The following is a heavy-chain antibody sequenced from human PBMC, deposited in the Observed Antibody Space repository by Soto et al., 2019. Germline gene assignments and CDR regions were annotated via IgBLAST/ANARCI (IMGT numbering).Heavy chain of an antibody. J-gene: IGHJ5*02. D-gene: IGHD3-3*01. CDR2: INPSGGST. CDR1: GYTFTSYY. V-gene: IGHV1-46*03. Sequence: ASVKVSCKASGYTFTSYYMHWVRQAPGQGLEWMGIINPSGGSTSYAQKFQGRVTMTRDTSTSTVYMELSSLRSEDTAVYYCARDSRGQYYDFWSGYYSWFDPWGQGTLVTVSS. CDR3: ARDSRGQYYDFWSGYYSWFDP.